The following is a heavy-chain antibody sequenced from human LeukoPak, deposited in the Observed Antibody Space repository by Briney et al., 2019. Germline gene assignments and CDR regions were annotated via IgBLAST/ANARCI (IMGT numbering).Heavy chain of an antibody. V-gene: IGHV4-61*01. CDR3: ARDGGY. Sequence: SETLSLTCTVSGGSVSSGYYYWSWIRQPPGKGLEWIGYIYYSGSTNYNPSLKSRVTMSVDTSKNQFSLKLSSVTAADTAVYYCARDGGYWGQGTLVTVSS. J-gene: IGHJ4*02. D-gene: IGHD3-16*01. CDR2: IYYSGST. CDR1: GGSVSSGYYY.